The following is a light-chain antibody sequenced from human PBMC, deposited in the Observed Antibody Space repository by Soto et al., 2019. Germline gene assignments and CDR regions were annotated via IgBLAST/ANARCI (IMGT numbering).Light chain of an antibody. CDR2: DNN. Sequence: QSVSTQPPSVSAAPGQRVTISCSGSSSNIGNDYVSWYQQSPGTAPKLLIYDNNKRPSGIPDRFSGSKSGTSATLDITGLQTGDEADYYCGTWDYSLNAGAFGGGTKLTVL. J-gene: IGLJ2*01. CDR1: SSNIGNDY. V-gene: IGLV1-51*01. CDR3: GTWDYSLNAGA.